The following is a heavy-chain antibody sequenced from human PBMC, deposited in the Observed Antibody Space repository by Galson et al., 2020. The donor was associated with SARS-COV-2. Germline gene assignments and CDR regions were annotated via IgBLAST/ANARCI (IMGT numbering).Heavy chain of an antibody. J-gene: IGHJ5*02. CDR3: ARVSNAYGDYIRNWFDR. D-gene: IGHD4-17*01. Sequence: GGSLRLSCVASGFIFSYYNMVWVRQAPGKGLEWVSFISSSSSYISYADSVKGRFTISRDNAKNTLYLEMNNPRGEDTAVYYCARVSNAYGDYIRNWFDRWGQGILVTVSS. CDR1: GFIFSYYN. CDR2: ISSSSSYI. V-gene: IGHV3-21*06.